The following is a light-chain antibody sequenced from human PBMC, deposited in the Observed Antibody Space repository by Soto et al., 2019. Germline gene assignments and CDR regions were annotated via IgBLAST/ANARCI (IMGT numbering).Light chain of an antibody. V-gene: IGLV2-23*01. CDR3: CSYAGSRGVV. J-gene: IGLJ2*01. CDR2: EGS. CDR1: SSDVGSYNL. Sequence: QSALTQPASVSGSPGQSITFSCTGTSSDVGSYNLVSWYQQHPGKAPKLMIYEGSKRPSGVSNRFSGSKSGNTASLTISGLQAEDEADYYCCSYAGSRGVVFGGGTQLTVL.